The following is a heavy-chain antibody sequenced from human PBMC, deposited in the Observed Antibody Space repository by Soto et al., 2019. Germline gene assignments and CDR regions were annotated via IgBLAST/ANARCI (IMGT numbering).Heavy chain of an antibody. CDR1: GFTFSSYG. V-gene: IGHV3-30*18. CDR3: AKATWFDP. Sequence: QVQLVESGGGVVQPGRSLRLSCAASGFTFSSYGMHWVRQAPGKGLEWVAVISYDGSNKYYADSVKGRFTISRDNSKNTLYLQMNSLRAEETAVYYCAKATWFDPWGQGTLVTVSS. J-gene: IGHJ5*02. CDR2: ISYDGSNK.